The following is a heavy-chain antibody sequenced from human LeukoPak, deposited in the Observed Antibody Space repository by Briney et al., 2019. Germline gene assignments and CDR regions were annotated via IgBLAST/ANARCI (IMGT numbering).Heavy chain of an antibody. CDR1: GFTFSNYG. D-gene: IGHD3/OR15-3a*01. CDR3: ARDSGSDWTY. V-gene: IGHV3-66*01. J-gene: IGHJ4*02. CDR2: IYSGGST. Sequence: GGSLRLSCAASGFTFSNYGMSWVRQAPGKGLEWVSVIYSGGSTYYADSVKGRFTISRDNSKNTLYLQMNSLRAEDTAVYYCARDSGSDWTYWGQGTLVTVSS.